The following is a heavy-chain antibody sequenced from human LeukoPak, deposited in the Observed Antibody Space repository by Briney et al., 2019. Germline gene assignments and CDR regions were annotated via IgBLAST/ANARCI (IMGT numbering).Heavy chain of an antibody. D-gene: IGHD3-10*01. J-gene: IGHJ3*01. CDR2: ISAYNGNT. Sequence: ASVKVSCKASGYTFTSYGISWVRQAPGQGLEWMGWISAYNGNTNYAQKLQGRVTMTTDASTSTAYMELRSLRSDDTAVYYCARAPSPRGPPIFWGQGTMVTVSS. CDR3: ARAPSPRGPPIF. CDR1: GYTFTSYG. V-gene: IGHV1-18*01.